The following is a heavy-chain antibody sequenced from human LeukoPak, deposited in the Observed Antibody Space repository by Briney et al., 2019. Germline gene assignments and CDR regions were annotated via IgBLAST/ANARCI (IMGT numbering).Heavy chain of an antibody. V-gene: IGHV4-34*01. Sequence: SETLSLTCAVYGGSFSGYYWSWIRQPPGKGLEWIGEINHSGSTNYNPSLKSRVTISVDTSKNQFSLKLSSVTAADTAVYYCARGAPEGYFDYWGRGTLVTVSS. J-gene: IGHJ4*02. CDR1: GGSFSGYY. CDR2: INHSGST. CDR3: ARGAPEGYFDY.